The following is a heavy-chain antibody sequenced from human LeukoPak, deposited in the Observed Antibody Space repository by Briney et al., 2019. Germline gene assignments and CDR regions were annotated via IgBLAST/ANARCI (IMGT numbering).Heavy chain of an antibody. Sequence: SETLSLTCTVSSDSISSSSYYWGWIRQPPGKGLEWIGTIYYSGSTYYNPSLKSRVTISVDTSKNQFSLKLSSVTAADTAVYYCARVALCLDYWGQGTLVTVSS. CDR3: ARVALCLDY. J-gene: IGHJ4*02. CDR1: SDSISSSSYY. CDR2: IYYSGST. D-gene: IGHD2-2*01. V-gene: IGHV4-39*07.